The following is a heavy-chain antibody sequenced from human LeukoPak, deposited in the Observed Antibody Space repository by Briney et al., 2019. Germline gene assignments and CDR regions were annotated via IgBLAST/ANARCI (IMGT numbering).Heavy chain of an antibody. J-gene: IGHJ4*02. Sequence: SETLSLTCTVSGGSISSYYWSWIRQPPGKGLEWIGYIYYSGSTKYNPSLKSRATISVDTSKNQFSLKLSSVTAADTAVYYCARSPDYGDYFDYWGQGTLVTVSP. V-gene: IGHV4-59*01. CDR2: IYYSGST. D-gene: IGHD4-17*01. CDR3: ARSPDYGDYFDY. CDR1: GGSISSYY.